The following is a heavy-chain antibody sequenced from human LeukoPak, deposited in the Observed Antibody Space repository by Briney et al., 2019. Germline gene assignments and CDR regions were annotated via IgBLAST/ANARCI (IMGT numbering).Heavy chain of an antibody. Sequence: SVKVSCKASGGTFSSYTISWVRQAPGQGLEWMGRIIPILDLANYAQKFQGRVMITADRSTSTAYRELSSLRSEDTAVYYCARDESCSTATCLSFFDYWGQGTLVTVSS. CDR3: ARDESCSTATCLSFFDY. V-gene: IGHV1-69*04. D-gene: IGHD2-2*01. CDR1: GGTFSSYT. J-gene: IGHJ4*02. CDR2: IIPILDLA.